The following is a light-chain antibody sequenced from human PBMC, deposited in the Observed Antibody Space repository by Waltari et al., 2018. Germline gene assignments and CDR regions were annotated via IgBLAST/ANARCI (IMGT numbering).Light chain of an antibody. CDR2: DVT. Sequence: QSALTQPASVSGSPGQSIPIPCSGTNSDVCGYDYVSWYQHHPGKAPKLIIYDVTKGPSGVSNRFSGSKSGNTASLTISGLQAEDEADYYCSSYAGGNNLLFGGGTKVTVL. CDR3: SSYAGGNNLL. J-gene: IGLJ2*01. CDR1: NSDVCGYDY. V-gene: IGLV2-23*02.